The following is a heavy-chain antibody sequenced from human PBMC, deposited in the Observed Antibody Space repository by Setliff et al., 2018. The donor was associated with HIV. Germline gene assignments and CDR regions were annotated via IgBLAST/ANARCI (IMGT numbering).Heavy chain of an antibody. Sequence: ASVMVSCKASGYTFTSYDINWVRQATGQGLEWMGWMNPNSGNTGYAQKFQGRVTMTRNTSISTAYMELSSLRSEDTAVYFCASKLYCTNGVCLDAFDIWGQGTMVTVSS. CDR3: ASKLYCTNGVCLDAFDI. CDR1: GYTFTSYD. J-gene: IGHJ3*02. V-gene: IGHV1-8*02. CDR2: MNPNSGNT. D-gene: IGHD2-8*01.